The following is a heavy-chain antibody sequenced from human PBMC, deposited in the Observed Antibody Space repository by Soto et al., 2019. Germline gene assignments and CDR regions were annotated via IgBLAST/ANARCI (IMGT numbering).Heavy chain of an antibody. D-gene: IGHD3-10*01. CDR3: AKDYGSGRHAFDI. CDR1: GFTFSSYG. CDR2: ISYDGSNK. Sequence: QVQLVESGGGVVQPGRSLRLSCAASGFTFSSYGMHWVRQAPGKGLEWVAVISYDGSNKYYADSVEGRFTISRDNSKNTLYLQMNSLRAEDTAVYYCAKDYGSGRHAFDIWGQGTMVTVSS. V-gene: IGHV3-30*18. J-gene: IGHJ3*02.